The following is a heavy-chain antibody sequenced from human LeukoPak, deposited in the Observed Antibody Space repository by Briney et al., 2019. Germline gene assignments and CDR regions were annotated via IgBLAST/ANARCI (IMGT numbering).Heavy chain of an antibody. D-gene: IGHD3-22*01. CDR1: GFTFSDYY. CDR3: ARVRSGYYHDAFDI. V-gene: IGHV3-11*04. Sequence: PGGSLRLSCAASGFTFSDYYMSWIRQAPGKGLEWVSYISSSGSTIYYADFVKGRFTISRDNAKNSLHLQMNSPRVEDTAVYYCARVRSGYYHDAFDIWGQGTMVTVSS. CDR2: ISSSGSTI. J-gene: IGHJ3*02.